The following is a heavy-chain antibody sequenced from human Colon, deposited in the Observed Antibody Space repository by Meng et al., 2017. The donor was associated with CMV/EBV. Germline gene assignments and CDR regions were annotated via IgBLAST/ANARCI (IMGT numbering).Heavy chain of an antibody. CDR2: ISKTGVST. J-gene: IGHJ4*02. D-gene: IGHD5-24*01. Sequence: QAPGKGLEWVSCISKTGVSTLYADSVKGRFTISRDNGENSLFLQMDGLRDEDTAIYYCTREEGDGYNFRAFDYWGQGTLVTVSS. CDR3: TREEGDGYNFRAFDY. V-gene: IGHV3-21*01.